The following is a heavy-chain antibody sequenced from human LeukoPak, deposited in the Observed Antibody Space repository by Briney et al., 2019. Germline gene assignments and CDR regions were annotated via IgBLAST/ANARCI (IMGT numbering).Heavy chain of an antibody. CDR3: ARHSRGSNDY. Sequence: GESLKISCKASGYTFNAYWIGWVRQMPGKGLEWMGVIYAGDSEIRYSPSFQSQVTISVDKSISTAYQQWSSLKASDTAMYYCARHSRGSNDYWGQGTLVTVSS. CDR1: GYTFNAYW. J-gene: IGHJ4*02. CDR2: IYAGDSEI. D-gene: IGHD5-12*01. V-gene: IGHV5-51*01.